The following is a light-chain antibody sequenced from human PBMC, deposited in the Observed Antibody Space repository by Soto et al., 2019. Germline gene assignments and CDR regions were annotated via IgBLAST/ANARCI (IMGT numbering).Light chain of an antibody. V-gene: IGLV3-25*02. J-gene: IGLJ3*02. Sequence: SYELTQPPSVSVSPGQTARIACSGDALPKQYAYWYQQKPGQAPVLLIYKDKERPSGIPERFSGSSSGTTVTLTIGGVQAEDEADYYCQSSDRCDTYWVFGGGTKLTVL. CDR1: ALPKQY. CDR2: KDK. CDR3: QSSDRCDTYWV.